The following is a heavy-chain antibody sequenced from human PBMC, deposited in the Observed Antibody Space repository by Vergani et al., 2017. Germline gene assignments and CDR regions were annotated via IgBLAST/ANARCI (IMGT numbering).Heavy chain of an antibody. CDR3: ARTSLTYYYGSGDIDY. V-gene: IGHV2-5*02. CDR2: IYWDDDK. CDR1: GFSLSTSGVG. J-gene: IGHJ4*02. Sequence: QITLKESGPTLVKPTQTLTLTCTFSGFSLSTSGVGVGWIRQPPGKALEWLALIYWDDDKRYSPSLKSRLTITKDTSKNQVVLTMTNMDPVDTATYYCARTSLTYYYGSGDIDYGGQGTLVTGSS. D-gene: IGHD3-10*01.